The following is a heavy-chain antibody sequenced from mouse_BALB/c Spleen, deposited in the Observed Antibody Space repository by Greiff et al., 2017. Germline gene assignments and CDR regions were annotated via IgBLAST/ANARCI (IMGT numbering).Heavy chain of an antibody. CDR2: IHYSGST. Sequence: EVQLQQSGPDLVKPSQSLSLTCTVTGYSFTSGYIRPWIRQFPENKLEWMVYIHYSGSTNYNPSFKSRISITRDTSKIQFFLQLNSVTTEDTATYYCAREVYGYDRTDYAMDYWGQGTSVTVSS. V-gene: IGHV3-1*02. D-gene: IGHD2-2*01. CDR1: GYSFTSGYI. CDR3: AREVYGYDRTDYAMDY. J-gene: IGHJ4*01.